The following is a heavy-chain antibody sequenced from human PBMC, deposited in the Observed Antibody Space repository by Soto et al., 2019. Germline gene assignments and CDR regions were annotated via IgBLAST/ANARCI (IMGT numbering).Heavy chain of an antibody. Sequence: GVSLRLSCAASGFTFSDSFMSWSRQTPVKWQEWLSYISGRDGNIYYADSVSGRFTISRDNAKNSVYLQMYSLRAVDTGVAYCAGDQGPNYVGVWGKGTTVRVSS. CDR3: AGDQGPNYVGV. CDR2: ISGRDGNI. CDR1: GFTFSDSF. J-gene: IGHJ6*03. V-gene: IGHV3-11*01.